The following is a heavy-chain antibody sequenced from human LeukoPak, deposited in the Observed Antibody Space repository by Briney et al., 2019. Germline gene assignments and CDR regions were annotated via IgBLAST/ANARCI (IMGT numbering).Heavy chain of an antibody. CDR1: GYTFTSYY. D-gene: IGHD3-22*01. Sequence: ASVKVSCKASGYTFTSYYMHWVRQAPGQGLEWMGIINPSGGSTSYAQKFQGRVTMTRDTSMSTVYMELSSLRSEDTAVYYCARVRSFYDSSGYSMAYWGQGTLVTVSS. CDR3: ARVRSFYDSSGYSMAY. CDR2: INPSGGST. V-gene: IGHV1-46*01. J-gene: IGHJ4*02.